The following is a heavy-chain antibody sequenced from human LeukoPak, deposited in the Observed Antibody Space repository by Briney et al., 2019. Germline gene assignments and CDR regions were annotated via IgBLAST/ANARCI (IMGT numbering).Heavy chain of an antibody. CDR2: ISSYNGNT. CDR3: ARDQGYTSSPYYFDY. CDR1: GYMFTSYG. J-gene: IGHJ4*02. V-gene: IGHV1-18*04. D-gene: IGHD6-13*01. Sequence: ASVKVSCKASGYMFTSYGISWVRQAHGQGLEWMGWISSYNGNTDYAQNLQGRVTMTTDTSTSTAYMELRSLRSDDTAVYYCARDQGYTSSPYYFDYWGQGSLVTVSS.